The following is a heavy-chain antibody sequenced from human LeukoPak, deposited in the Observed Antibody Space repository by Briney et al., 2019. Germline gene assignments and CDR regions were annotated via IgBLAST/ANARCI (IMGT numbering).Heavy chain of an antibody. D-gene: IGHD1-26*01. Sequence: PSETLSLTCTVSSGSISSTNYYWGWIRQPPGKGLEWIGSIYYSGNTYYNPSLKSRVTISVDTSENQFSLKLNSVAAADTAVYYCARDDEVGPSFDYWGQGILVTVSS. V-gene: IGHV4-39*07. CDR1: SGSISSTNYY. CDR2: IYYSGNT. J-gene: IGHJ4*02. CDR3: ARDDEVGPSFDY.